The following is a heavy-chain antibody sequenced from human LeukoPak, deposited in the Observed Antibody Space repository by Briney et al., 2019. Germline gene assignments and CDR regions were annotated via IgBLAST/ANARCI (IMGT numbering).Heavy chain of an antibody. CDR2: IYYSGST. J-gene: IGHJ4*02. CDR3: ASSSPGYSSGWYG. V-gene: IGHV4-59*01. Sequence: SETLSLTCTVSGGSISSYYWSWIRQPPGKGLEWIGYIYYSGSTNYNPSLKSRVTISVDTSKNQFSLKLSSVTAADTAVYYCASSSPGYSSGWYGWGQGTLVTVSS. CDR1: GGSISSYY. D-gene: IGHD6-19*01.